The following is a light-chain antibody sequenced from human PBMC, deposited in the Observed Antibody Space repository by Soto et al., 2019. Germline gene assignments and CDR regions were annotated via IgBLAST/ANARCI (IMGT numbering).Light chain of an antibody. J-gene: IGLJ2*01. V-gene: IGLV2-23*01. CDR3: SSYAGAVV. Sequence: QSALTQPASVSGSPGQSITLSCTRTSSGVENYNLVSWYQHRPGKAHKLMIYEGSQRPSGVSDRFSGSKSGNTASLTISGLRAEDEADYYCSSYAGAVVFGGGTKLTVL. CDR1: SSGVENYNL. CDR2: EGS.